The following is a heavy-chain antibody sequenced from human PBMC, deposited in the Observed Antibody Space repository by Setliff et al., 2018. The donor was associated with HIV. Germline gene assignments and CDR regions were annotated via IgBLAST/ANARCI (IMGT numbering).Heavy chain of an antibody. D-gene: IGHD2-21*01. CDR1: GGSVNRTNFY. Sequence: PSETLSLTCTVSGGSVNRTNFYWAWICQPPGKGLEWLGNVYYTGATYVHPSLNSRVTVSIDASKNQFSVKMRSVTAADTAVYYCASWGAGGNSGFDYWGRGTLVTVSS. CDR2: VYYTGAT. CDR3: ASWGAGGNSGFDY. V-gene: IGHV4-39*07. J-gene: IGHJ4*02.